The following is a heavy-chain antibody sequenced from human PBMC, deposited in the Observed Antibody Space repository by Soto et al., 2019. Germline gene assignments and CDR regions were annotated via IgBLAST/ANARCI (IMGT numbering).Heavy chain of an antibody. CDR1: GFSFSDYA. D-gene: IGHD6-13*01. CDR3: AKRSPYSSGWYSPIFDY. V-gene: IGHV3-23*01. CDR2: ISESGGST. J-gene: IGHJ4*02. Sequence: RLSCAASGFSFSDYAMSWVRQAPGKGLGWVSVISESGGSTHYADSVRGRFTVSRDNSKNSLSLRMNSLRDEDTAVYFCAKRSPYSSGWYSPIFDYWGQGALVTVSS.